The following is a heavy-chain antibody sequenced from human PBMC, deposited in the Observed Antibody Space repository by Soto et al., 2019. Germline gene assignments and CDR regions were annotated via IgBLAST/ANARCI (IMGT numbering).Heavy chain of an antibody. J-gene: IGHJ4*02. CDR1: GFTFSSYS. CDR3: ARVRYSSSWYGDY. CDR2: ISSSSSYI. Sequence: EVQLVESGGGLVKPGGSLRLSCAASGFTFSSYSMNWVRQAPGKGLEWVSSISSSSSYIYYADSVKGRFTISRDNAKNSPYLQMNSLRAEDTAVYYCARVRYSSSWYGDYWGQGTLVTVSS. D-gene: IGHD6-13*01. V-gene: IGHV3-21*01.